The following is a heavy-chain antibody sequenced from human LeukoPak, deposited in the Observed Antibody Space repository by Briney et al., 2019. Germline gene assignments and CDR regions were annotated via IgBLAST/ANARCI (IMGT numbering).Heavy chain of an antibody. D-gene: IGHD2/OR15-2a*01. CDR1: GFTFSSYG. CDR3: ANRRGTQVLGNNIDI. V-gene: IGHV3-30*18. J-gene: IGHJ3*02. CDR2: LQKDGSDI. Sequence: PGRSLRLSCAASGFTFSSYGMHWVRQAPDKGLEWVAFLQKDGSDIHYADSVEGRFTISRDNSKNTLYLQMNSLRPEDTAVYYCANRRGTQVLGNNIDIWGQGTLVTVSS.